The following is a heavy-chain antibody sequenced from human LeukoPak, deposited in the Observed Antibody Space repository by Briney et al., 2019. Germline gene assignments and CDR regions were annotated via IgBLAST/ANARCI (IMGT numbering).Heavy chain of an antibody. D-gene: IGHD3-9*01. Sequence: ASVRVSCKASGYTFTSYDINWVRQAPGKGREWMGWMNPNSGNTVYAQKLQGRVTITRHTSISTAYMELSSLRSEDTAVYYCARGLGPGGLRYFDWLLANRYYFDYWGQGTLVTVSS. V-gene: IGHV1-8*01. CDR2: MNPNSGNT. CDR3: ARGLGPGGLRYFDWLLANRYYFDY. J-gene: IGHJ4*02. CDR1: GYTFTSYD.